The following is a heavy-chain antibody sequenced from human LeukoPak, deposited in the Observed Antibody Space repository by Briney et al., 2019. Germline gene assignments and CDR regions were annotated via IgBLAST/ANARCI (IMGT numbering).Heavy chain of an antibody. CDR1: GYSISSGYY. J-gene: IGHJ4*02. V-gene: IGHV4-38-2*01. CDR2: IYHSGST. CDR3: ARGVDYYGSEYYFDY. Sequence: SETLSLTCAVSGYSISSGYYWGWIRQPPGKGLEWIGSIYHSGSTYYNPSLKSRVTISVDTSKNQLSLKLSSVTAADTAVYYCARGVDYYGSEYYFDYWGQGTLVTVSS. D-gene: IGHD3-10*01.